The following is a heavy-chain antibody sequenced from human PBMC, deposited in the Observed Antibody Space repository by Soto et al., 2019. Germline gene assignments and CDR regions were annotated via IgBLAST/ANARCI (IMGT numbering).Heavy chain of an antibody. V-gene: IGHV4-39*01. CDR2: IYYGGSS. Sequence: SETLSLTCAVSGVSISSSSYYWGWIRQPPGKGLEWIGTIYYGGSSYSNPSLTSRVTISLDTSKNQFSLTLTSVTAADTAVYYCARHGSYWGQGTLVTVSS. CDR1: GVSISSSSYY. CDR3: ARHGSY. J-gene: IGHJ4*02.